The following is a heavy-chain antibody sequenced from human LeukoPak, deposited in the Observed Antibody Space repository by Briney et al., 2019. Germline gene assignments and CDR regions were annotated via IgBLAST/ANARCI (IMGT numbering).Heavy chain of an antibody. J-gene: IGHJ4*02. CDR2: INPNSGGT. V-gene: IGHV1-2*02. D-gene: IGHD3-10*01. CDR3: ARGYGTTRGDY. CDR1: GYTFTGYY. Sequence: ASVKVSCKASGYTFTGYYMQWVRQAPGQGLEWMGWINPNSGGTNYAQRFQGRVTMTRDTSISTAYMELRSLRSDDTTAYSCARGYGTTRGDYWGQGTLVTVSS.